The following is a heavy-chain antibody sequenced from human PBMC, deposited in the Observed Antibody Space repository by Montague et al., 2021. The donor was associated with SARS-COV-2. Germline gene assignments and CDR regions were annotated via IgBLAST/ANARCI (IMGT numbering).Heavy chain of an antibody. J-gene: IGHJ6*02. CDR1: GGSFSGYY. V-gene: IGHV4-34*01. CDR2: INHSGGT. CDR3: ARVRYYGSGTSLGMDV. D-gene: IGHD3-10*01. Sequence: SETLSLTCAVYGGSFSGYYWSWIRQPPGKGLGWIGEINHSGGTNYNPSLKSRVTISVDTSKNQFSLKLSSVTAADTAVYYCARVRYYGSGTSLGMDVWGQGTTVTVSS.